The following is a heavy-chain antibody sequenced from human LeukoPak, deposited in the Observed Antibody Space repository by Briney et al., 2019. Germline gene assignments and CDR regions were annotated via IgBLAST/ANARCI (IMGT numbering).Heavy chain of an antibody. CDR1: GYTFTSYG. V-gene: IGHV1-8*03. Sequence: ASVKVSCKASGYTFTSYGISWVRQAPGQGLEWMGWMNPNSGNTGYAQKFQGRVTITRNTSISTAYMELSSLRSEDTAVYYCARGLVLYNWFDPWGQGTLVTVSS. CDR3: ARGLVLYNWFDP. CDR2: MNPNSGNT. D-gene: IGHD6-6*01. J-gene: IGHJ5*02.